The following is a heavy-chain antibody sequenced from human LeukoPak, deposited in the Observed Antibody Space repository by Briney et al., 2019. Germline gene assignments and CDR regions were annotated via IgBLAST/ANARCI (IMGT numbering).Heavy chain of an antibody. CDR2: ISYSGST. D-gene: IGHD3-16*02. J-gene: IGHJ3*02. Sequence: SETLSLTCTVSGYSISSGYYWSWIRQPPGKGLEWIGYISYSGSTNYNPSLKSRVTISVDTSKNQFSLKLSSVTAADTAMYYCARDLGGDYVWGSYRDDAFDIWGQGTMVTVSS. CDR1: GYSISSGYY. CDR3: ARDLGGDYVWGSYRDDAFDI. V-gene: IGHV4-61*01.